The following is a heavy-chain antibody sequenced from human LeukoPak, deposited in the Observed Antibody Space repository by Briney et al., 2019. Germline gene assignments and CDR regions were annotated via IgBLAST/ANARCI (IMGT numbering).Heavy chain of an antibody. CDR3: ARHYGP. CDR1: GGSILSSSFY. CDR2: VYYSGTT. J-gene: IGHJ5*02. D-gene: IGHD3-10*01. V-gene: IGHV4-39*01. Sequence: SETLSLTCIVSGGSILSSSFYWGWIRQPPGKALEWIGNVYYSGTTFYNPSLKSRVTMSVDSSKNQFSLKLSSVTAADTAVYYCARHYGPWGQGTLVTVSS.